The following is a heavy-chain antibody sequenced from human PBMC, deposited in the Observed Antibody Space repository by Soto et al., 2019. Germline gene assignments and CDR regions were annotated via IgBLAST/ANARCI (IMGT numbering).Heavy chain of an antibody. Sequence: SETLSLTCAVSGGSFRGYFWSWIRQSPDKGLEWIGEINDSGSTYYNPSFKSRLTISVDTSKSQISLTLTSVTASDSAVYYCQGGDFWGQGTRVTVSS. CDR2: INDSGST. CDR3: QGGDF. CDR1: GGSFRGYF. V-gene: IGHV4-34*01. D-gene: IGHD3-16*01. J-gene: IGHJ4*02.